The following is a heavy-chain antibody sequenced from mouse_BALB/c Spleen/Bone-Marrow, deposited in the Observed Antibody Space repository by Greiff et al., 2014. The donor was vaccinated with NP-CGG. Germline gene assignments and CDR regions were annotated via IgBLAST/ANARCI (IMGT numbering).Heavy chain of an antibody. J-gene: IGHJ3*01. CDR3: ARDGYGSSD. Sequence: VESGGVLVKPGGSLKLSCAASGFTFSTYAMSWVRQSPEKRLEWVAEISSGGSYTYYPDTVTGRFTISRDNAKNTLYLEMSSLRSEDTAMYYCARDGYGSSDWGQGTLVTVSA. CDR2: ISSGGSYT. D-gene: IGHD1-1*01. CDR1: GFTFSTYA. V-gene: IGHV5-9-4*01.